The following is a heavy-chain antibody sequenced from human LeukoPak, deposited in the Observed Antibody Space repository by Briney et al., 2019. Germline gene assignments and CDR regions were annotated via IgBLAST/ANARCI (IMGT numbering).Heavy chain of an antibody. CDR2: INPSGGST. D-gene: IGHD1-26*01. Sequence: ASVKVSCKASGYTFTSYYMHWVRQAPGQGLEWMGIINPSGGSTTYAQKFQGRVTMTRDTSTNTVYMELSSLRSEDTAVYYCARDSVGAVDYWGQGTLVTVSS. V-gene: IGHV1-46*01. CDR1: GYTFTSYY. J-gene: IGHJ4*02. CDR3: ARDSVGAVDY.